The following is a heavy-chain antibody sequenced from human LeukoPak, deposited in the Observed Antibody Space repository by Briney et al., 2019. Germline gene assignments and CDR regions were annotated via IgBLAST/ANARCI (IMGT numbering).Heavy chain of an antibody. CDR3: AKDYTLNYMDV. J-gene: IGHJ6*03. CDR1: GFTFSSYE. Sequence: PGGSLRLSCAASGFTFSSYEMNWVRQAPGKGLEWVAVISYDGSNKYYADSVKGRFTISRDNSKNTLYLQMNSLRAEDTAVYYCAKDYTLNYMDVWGKGTTVTVSS. V-gene: IGHV3-30*18. CDR2: ISYDGSNK.